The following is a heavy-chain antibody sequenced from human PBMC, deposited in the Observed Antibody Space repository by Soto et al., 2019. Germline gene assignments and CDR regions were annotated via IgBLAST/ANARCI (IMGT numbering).Heavy chain of an antibody. CDR2: ISAYNGNT. CDR3: ARKGMAGIAARHDNWLDP. Sequence: QVQLVQSRAEVKKPGASVKVSCKASGYTFTSYGISWVLQAPGQGLEWMGWISAYNGNTNYAQKLQGRVTMTTDTSTSTAYMELRSLRSDDTAVYYCARKGMAGIAARHDNWLDPWGQGTLVTVSS. CDR1: GYTFTSYG. J-gene: IGHJ5*02. V-gene: IGHV1-18*01. D-gene: IGHD6-6*01.